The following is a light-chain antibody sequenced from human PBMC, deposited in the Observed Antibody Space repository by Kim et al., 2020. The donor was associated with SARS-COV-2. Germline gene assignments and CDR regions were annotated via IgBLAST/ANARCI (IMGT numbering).Light chain of an antibody. Sequence: SPGERATLFCRASQSVASNLAWYQQRPGQAPRLLIYGASTRATGIPARFSGSGSGTEFTLTISGLQSEDFAVYYCQQYNDSPPLTFGGGTKVDIK. J-gene: IGKJ4*01. V-gene: IGKV3-15*01. CDR1: QSVASN. CDR2: GAS. CDR3: QQYNDSPPLT.